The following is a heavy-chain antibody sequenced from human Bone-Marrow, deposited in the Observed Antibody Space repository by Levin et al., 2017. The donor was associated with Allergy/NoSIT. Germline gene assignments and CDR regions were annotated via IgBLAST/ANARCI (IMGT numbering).Heavy chain of an antibody. Sequence: ASVKVSCRASGYTFTSFGISWVRQAPGQGLEWMGGISIYNGDTKYAQNFQGRVTMTTDTSTTTAYMELRSLRSDDTAIYYCARGHSPFTLVQGISGYYYYLDVWGKGTTVTVSS. D-gene: IGHD3-10*01. CDR1: GYTFTSFG. CDR3: ARGHSPFTLVQGISGYYYYLDV. CDR2: ISIYNGDT. V-gene: IGHV1-18*01. J-gene: IGHJ6*03.